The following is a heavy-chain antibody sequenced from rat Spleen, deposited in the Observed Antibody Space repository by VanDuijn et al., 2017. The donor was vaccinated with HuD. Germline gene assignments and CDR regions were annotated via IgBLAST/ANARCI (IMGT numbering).Heavy chain of an antibody. CDR3: ADYSGRF. CDR2: ISPSGGST. Sequence: EVQLVESGGGLVQPGRSLKLSCAASGFTFSDYNMAWVRQAPKKGLEWVASISPSGGSTYYRDSVKGRFTISRDNAQNTQYLQMDSLRSEDTATYYCADYSGRFWGPGTMVTVSS. D-gene: IGHD1-1*01. V-gene: IGHV5S13*01. J-gene: IGHJ1*01. CDR1: GFTFSDYN.